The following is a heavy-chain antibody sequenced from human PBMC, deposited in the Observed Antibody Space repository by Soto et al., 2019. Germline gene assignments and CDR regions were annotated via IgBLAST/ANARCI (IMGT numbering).Heavy chain of an antibody. CDR3: ARTDYDILTGSTTYYFDY. V-gene: IGHV1-18*01. J-gene: IGHJ4*02. D-gene: IGHD3-9*01. Sequence: GASVKVSCKASGYTFTSYGISWVRQPPGQGLEWMGWISAYNGNTNYAQKLQGRVTMTTDTSTSTAYMELRSLRSDDTAVYYCARTDYDILTGSTTYYFDYWGQGTLVTVSS. CDR2: ISAYNGNT. CDR1: GYTFTSYG.